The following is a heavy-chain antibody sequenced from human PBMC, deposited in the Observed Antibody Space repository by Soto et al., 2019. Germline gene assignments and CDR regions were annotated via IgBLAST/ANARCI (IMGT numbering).Heavy chain of an antibody. CDR2: INTYNGNT. CDR3: ARAFRATTTGGDY. J-gene: IGHJ4*02. D-gene: IGHD5-12*01. CDR1: GYTFTNYG. Sequence: ASVKVSCKASGYTFTNYGISWVRQAPGQGLEWMGWINTYNGNTNHAQKLQGRVTMTTDTSTSTAYMELRSLRSDDTAVYYCARAFRATTTGGDYWGQGTLVTVSS. V-gene: IGHV1-18*01.